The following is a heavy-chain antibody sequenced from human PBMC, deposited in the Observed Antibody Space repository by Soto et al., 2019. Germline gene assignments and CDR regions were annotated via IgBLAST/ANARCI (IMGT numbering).Heavy chain of an antibody. D-gene: IGHD3-10*01. CDR1: GFALSTYW. CDR3: ARGGARAPAYYGMDV. J-gene: IGHJ6*02. Sequence: QTGGSLRLSCTASGFALSTYWMTWVRQAPGKGLEWVANIKQDGSEKYYVDSVKGRFTISRDNAKNSLYLQMNSLRAEDAAVYYCARGGARAPAYYGMDVWGQGTMVTVSS. CDR2: IKQDGSEK. V-gene: IGHV3-7*03.